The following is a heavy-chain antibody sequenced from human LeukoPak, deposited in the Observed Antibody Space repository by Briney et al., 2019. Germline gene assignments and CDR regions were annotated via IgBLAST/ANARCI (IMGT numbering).Heavy chain of an antibody. J-gene: IGHJ1*01. D-gene: IGHD2-2*01. CDR2: IYYSGST. V-gene: IGHV4-39*01. CDR3: ARGIVVVPAGRGYFQH. CDR1: GGSISSSSYY. Sequence: SETLSLTCTVSGGSISSSSYYWGWIRQPPGKGLEWIGSIYYSGSTYYNPSLKSRVTISVDTSKNQFSLKLSSVTAADTAVYYCARGIVVVPAGRGYFQHWGQGTLVTVSS.